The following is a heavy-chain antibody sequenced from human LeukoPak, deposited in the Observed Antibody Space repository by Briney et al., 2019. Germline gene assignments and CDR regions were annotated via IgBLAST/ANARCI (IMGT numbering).Heavy chain of an antibody. CDR1: GGSFSGYY. Sequence: SETLSLTCAVSGGSFSGYYLSWIRQPPGKGLEWIGEINHSGSTNYNPSLKSRVTISVDTSKNQFSLKLSSVTAADTAVYYCARLRRIVVVPAAMPYYYYYMDVWGKGTTVTISS. CDR2: INHSGST. CDR3: ARLRRIVVVPAAMPYYYYYMDV. V-gene: IGHV4-34*01. D-gene: IGHD2-2*01. J-gene: IGHJ6*03.